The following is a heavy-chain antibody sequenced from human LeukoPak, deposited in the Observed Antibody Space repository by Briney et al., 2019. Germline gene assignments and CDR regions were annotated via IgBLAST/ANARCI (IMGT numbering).Heavy chain of an antibody. Sequence: PGRSLRLSCAASGFTFSSYGMHWVRQAPGKGLEWVAVISYDGSNKYYADSVKGRFTISRDNSRNMLYLQMNSLRAEDTAVYYSTRDWNDLDYWGQGTLVTVSS. CDR3: TRDWNDLDY. D-gene: IGHD1-1*01. V-gene: IGHV3-30*03. CDR1: GFTFSSYG. J-gene: IGHJ4*02. CDR2: ISYDGSNK.